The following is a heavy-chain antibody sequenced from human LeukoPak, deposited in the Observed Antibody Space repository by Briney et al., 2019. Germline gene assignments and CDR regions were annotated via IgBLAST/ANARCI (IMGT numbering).Heavy chain of an antibody. J-gene: IGHJ5*02. V-gene: IGHV4-31*11. D-gene: IGHD3-10*01. CDR3: ANYGSGSYRFDP. Sequence: SQTLSLTCAVSGGSISSGGYYWSWIRQHPGKGLEWIGYIYYSGSTYYNPSLKSRVTISVDTSKNQFSLKLSSVTAADTAVYYCANYGSGSYRFDPWGQGTLVTVSS. CDR2: IYYSGST. CDR1: GGSISSGGYY.